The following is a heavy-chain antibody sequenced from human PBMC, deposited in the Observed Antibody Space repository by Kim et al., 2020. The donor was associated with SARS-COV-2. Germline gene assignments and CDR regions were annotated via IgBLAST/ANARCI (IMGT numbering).Heavy chain of an antibody. Sequence: GGSLRLSCAASGFTFSSYAMSWVRQAPGKGLEWVSAISGSGGSTYYADSVKGRFTISRDNSKNTLYLQMNSLRAEDTAVYYCARTPSSFGVVLDYWGQGTLVTVSS. CDR1: GFTFSSYA. D-gene: IGHD3-3*01. CDR2: ISGSGGST. CDR3: ARTPSSFGVVLDY. V-gene: IGHV3-23*01. J-gene: IGHJ4*02.